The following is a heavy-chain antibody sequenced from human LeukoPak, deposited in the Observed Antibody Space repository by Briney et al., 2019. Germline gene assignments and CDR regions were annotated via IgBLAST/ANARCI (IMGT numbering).Heavy chain of an antibody. J-gene: IGHJ6*03. V-gene: IGHV4-34*01. CDR1: GGSFSGYY. CDR3: ARGEEYCSSTSCYDYYYYYYMDV. D-gene: IGHD2-2*01. Sequence: PSETLSLTCAVYGGSFSGYYWSWIRQPPGKGLEWIGEINHSGSTNYNPSLKSRVTISVDTSKNQFSLKLSSVTAADTAVYYCARGEEYCSSTSCYDYYYYYYMDVWGKGTTVTISS. CDR2: INHSGST.